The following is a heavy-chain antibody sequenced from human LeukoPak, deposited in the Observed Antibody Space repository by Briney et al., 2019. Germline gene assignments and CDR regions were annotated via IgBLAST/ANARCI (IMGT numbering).Heavy chain of an antibody. Sequence: SETLSLTCTVSGYSISSGYYWSWIRQPPGKGLEWIGYIYYSGSTNYNPSLKSRVTISVDTSKNQFSLKLSSVTAADTAVYYCARDRYLYDSSGYLDYWGQGTLVTVSS. J-gene: IGHJ4*02. D-gene: IGHD3-22*01. CDR3: ARDRYLYDSSGYLDY. CDR1: GYSISSGYY. CDR2: IYYSGST. V-gene: IGHV4-61*01.